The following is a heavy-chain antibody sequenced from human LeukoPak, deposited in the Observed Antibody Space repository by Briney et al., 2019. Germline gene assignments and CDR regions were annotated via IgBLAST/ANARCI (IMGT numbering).Heavy chain of an antibody. CDR1: GFTFSSYW. CDR2: ISGSGGST. Sequence: GGSLRLSCAASGFTFSSYWMSWVRQAPGKGLEWVSAISGSGGSTYYADSVKGRFTISRDNSKNTLYLQMNSLRAEDTAVYYCAKDLGYSSSWCGVWYFDYWGQGTLVTVSS. J-gene: IGHJ4*02. CDR3: AKDLGYSSSWCGVWYFDY. V-gene: IGHV3-23*01. D-gene: IGHD6-13*01.